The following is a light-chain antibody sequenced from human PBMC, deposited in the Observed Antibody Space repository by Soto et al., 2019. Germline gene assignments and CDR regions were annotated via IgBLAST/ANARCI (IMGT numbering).Light chain of an antibody. V-gene: IGKV1-5*01. J-gene: IGKJ2*01. CDR2: DAS. CDR3: QQYGSYSSFT. CDR1: QSISSW. Sequence: DIQMTQSPSTLSASVGDRVTITCRASQSISSWLAWYQQKPGKAPKVLIYDASSLESGVPSRFSGSGSGTEFTLTLSSLQPDDSATYYCQQYGSYSSFTFGQGTKLEIK.